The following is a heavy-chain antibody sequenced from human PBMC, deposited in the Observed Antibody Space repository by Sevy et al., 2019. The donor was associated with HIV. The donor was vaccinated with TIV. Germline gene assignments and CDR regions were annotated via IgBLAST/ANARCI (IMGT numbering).Heavy chain of an antibody. CDR2: INSNNNGT. CDR3: ARDGRYCSTSCCYLGYYAMDV. J-gene: IGHJ6*02. D-gene: IGHD2-2*01. CDR1: GYTFTDYF. V-gene: IGHV1-2*02. Sequence: ASVKVSCKASGYTFTDYFMHWVRQAPGQGLEWMGWINSNNNGTNYAQKFQGRVTMTRDKSINTAYMELRGLRHDDRALEYCARDGRYCSTSCCYLGYYAMDVWGQGTTVTVSS.